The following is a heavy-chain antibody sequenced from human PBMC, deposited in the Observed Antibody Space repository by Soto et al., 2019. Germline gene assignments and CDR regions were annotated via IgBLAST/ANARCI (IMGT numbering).Heavy chain of an antibody. J-gene: IGHJ3*02. CDR1: GYTFSSYS. D-gene: IGHD1-26*01. CDR2: ISDYNGYT. Sequence: QVYLVQSGAEMKKPGDSVKVSCKAYGYTFSSYSVSWVRQAPGQGLEYMGRISDYNGYTKYAQKFQGRVTMTTDTSSSTAYMELRSLRSDDTAVYYCVRLFIVGPTTCAFEIWGRGTAVTVSS. V-gene: IGHV1-18*01. CDR3: VRLFIVGPTTCAFEI.